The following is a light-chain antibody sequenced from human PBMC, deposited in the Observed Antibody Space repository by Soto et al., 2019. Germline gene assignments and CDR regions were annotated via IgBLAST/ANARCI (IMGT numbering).Light chain of an antibody. CDR3: MGALQSPPT. CDR2: LGS. Sequence: DIVMTQSPLSLPVTPGEPASISCRSSQSLLHSNGYNYLDWYLQKPGQSPQLLIYLGSNRASGVPDRFSGSASGTDFTLTISRVEAEDVGVYYCMGALQSPPTFGQGTKVDIK. J-gene: IGKJ1*01. V-gene: IGKV2-28*01. CDR1: QSLLHSNGYNY.